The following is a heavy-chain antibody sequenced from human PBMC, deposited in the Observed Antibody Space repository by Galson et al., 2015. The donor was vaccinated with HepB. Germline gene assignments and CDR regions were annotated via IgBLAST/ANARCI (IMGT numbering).Heavy chain of an antibody. V-gene: IGHV6-1*01. CDR3: ARVAGTIYYYGMDV. J-gene: IGHJ6*02. CDR2: TYYRAKWYN. CDR1: GDSVSSNSAA. D-gene: IGHD2-15*01. Sequence: CAISGDSVSSNSAAWYWIRQSPSRGLEWLGRTYYRAKWYNDYAVSVRGRITINPDTSKNQFSLHLNFVTPEDTAVYYCARVAGTIYYYGMDVWGQGTTVTV.